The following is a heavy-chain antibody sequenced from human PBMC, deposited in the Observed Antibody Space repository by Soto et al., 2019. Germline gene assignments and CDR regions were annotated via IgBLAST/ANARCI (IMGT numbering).Heavy chain of an antibody. J-gene: IGHJ6*02. V-gene: IGHV4-59*01. CDR3: ARDQKTLLGATLYYGIDV. CDR2: IYYSGST. D-gene: IGHD1-26*01. Sequence: QVQLQESGPGLVKPSETLSLTCTVSGGSISSYYWSWIRQPPGKGLEWIGYIYYSGSTNYNPSLKSRVTISVDTSKNQFSLKLSSVTAADTAVYYCARDQKTLLGATLYYGIDVWGQGTTVTVSS. CDR1: GGSISSYY.